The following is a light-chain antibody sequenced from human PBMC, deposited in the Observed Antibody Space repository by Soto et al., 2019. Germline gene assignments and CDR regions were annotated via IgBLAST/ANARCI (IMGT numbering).Light chain of an antibody. Sequence: QSALTQPASVSGSPGQSITISCTGTSRYVGNYNYVSWYQQHPGKAPKVMIHEVSNRPSGVSNRFSGSKSGNTASLTISGLQAEDEADYYCSSYTTGSTLVFGGGTKLTVL. CDR2: EVS. CDR3: SSYTTGSTLV. CDR1: SRYVGNYNY. J-gene: IGLJ3*02. V-gene: IGLV2-14*01.